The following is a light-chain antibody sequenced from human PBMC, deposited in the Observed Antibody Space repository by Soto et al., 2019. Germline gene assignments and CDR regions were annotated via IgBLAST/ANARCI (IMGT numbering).Light chain of an antibody. CDR1: QSVSSSY. Sequence: EIVLTQSPGTLSLSPGERATLSCRASQSVSSSYLAWYKQKPGQAPRLLIYGASSSATGIPDRFSGSGSGTDFTLTSSRLEPEDFAVYSCQQYGSSRVTFGPGTKVDIK. J-gene: IGKJ3*01. CDR3: QQYGSSRVT. V-gene: IGKV3-20*01. CDR2: GAS.